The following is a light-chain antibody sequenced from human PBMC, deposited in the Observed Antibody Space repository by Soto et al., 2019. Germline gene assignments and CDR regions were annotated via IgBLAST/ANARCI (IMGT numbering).Light chain of an antibody. CDR2: DAS. Sequence: EIVLTQSPATLSLSPGERATLSCRASQSVSSYLAWYQQKPGQAPGLLIYDASNRATGIPARFSGSGSGTDFTLTISSLEPEDFAVYYCQQYGSSPPDTFGQGTKLEIK. CDR3: QQYGSSPPDT. J-gene: IGKJ2*01. V-gene: IGKV3-11*01. CDR1: QSVSSY.